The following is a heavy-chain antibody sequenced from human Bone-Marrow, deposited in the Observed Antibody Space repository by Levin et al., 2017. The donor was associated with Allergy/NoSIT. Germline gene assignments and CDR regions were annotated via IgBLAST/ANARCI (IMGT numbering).Heavy chain of an antibody. D-gene: IGHD3-16*02. J-gene: IGHJ4*02. CDR3: VRGVGVYYDYIWGSYRPSSEFDY. CDR2: INPNSGGT. Sequence: GESLKISCKASGYTFTGYYMHWVRQAPGQGLEWMGRINPNSGGTNYAQKFQGRVTMTRDTSISTAYMELSRLRSDDTAVYYCVRGVGVYYDYIWGSYRPSSEFDYWGQGTLVTVSS. V-gene: IGHV1-2*06. CDR1: GYTFTGYY.